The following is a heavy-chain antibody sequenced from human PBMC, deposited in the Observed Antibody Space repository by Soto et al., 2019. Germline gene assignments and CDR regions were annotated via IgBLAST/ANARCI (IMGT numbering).Heavy chain of an antibody. CDR1: GFTFSSYS. CDR3: AKSGSYNPRDYYFDY. J-gene: IGHJ4*02. CDR2: ISSSSSTI. V-gene: IGHV3-48*01. D-gene: IGHD1-26*01. Sequence: GGSLRLSCAASGFTFSSYSMNWVRQAPGKGLEWVSYISSSSSTIYYADSVKGRFTISRDNAKNSLYLQMNSLRAEDTAVYYCAKSGSYNPRDYYFDYWGQGTLVTVSS.